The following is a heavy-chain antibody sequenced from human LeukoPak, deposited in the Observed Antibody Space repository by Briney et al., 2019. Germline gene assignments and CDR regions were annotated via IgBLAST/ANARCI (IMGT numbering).Heavy chain of an antibody. CDR3: ARGPEYSSSRYYFDY. D-gene: IGHD6-6*01. J-gene: IGHJ4*02. CDR1: GFTFSSYA. CDR2: ISYDGSKK. Sequence: GGSLRLSCAASGFTFSSYAMHWVRQVPGKGLEWVAVISYDGSKKNYADSVKGRFTISRDNAKNSLYLQMNSLRAEDTAVYYCARGPEYSSSRYYFDYWGQGTLVTVSS. V-gene: IGHV3-30*04.